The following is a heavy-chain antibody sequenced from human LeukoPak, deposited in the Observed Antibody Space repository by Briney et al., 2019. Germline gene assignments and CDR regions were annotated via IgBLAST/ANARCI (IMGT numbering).Heavy chain of an antibody. V-gene: IGHV4-30-2*01. Sequence: SETLSLTCTVSGGSISSGGYYWSWIRQPPGKGLEWIGYIYHSGSTYYNPSLKSRVTISVDKSKNQFSLKLSSVTAADTAVYYCASFGVGSGWYREAFDIWGQGTMVTVSS. CDR2: IYHSGST. CDR3: ASFGVGSGWYREAFDI. CDR1: GGSISSGGYY. J-gene: IGHJ3*02. D-gene: IGHD6-19*01.